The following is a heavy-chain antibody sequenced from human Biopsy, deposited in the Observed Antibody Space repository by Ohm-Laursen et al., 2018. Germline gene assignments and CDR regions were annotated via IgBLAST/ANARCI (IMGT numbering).Heavy chain of an antibody. Sequence: PSQTLSLTCTVSSGSIRTGDYYWTWIRQHPGKGLEWIGSIYYTGNTKYNPSLQSRLSMSVDTSKNQFSLKLSSVTAADTAVYFCARDDDGGYLGNTFDLWGQGRMVTVSS. D-gene: IGHD3-16*01. CDR2: IYYTGNT. J-gene: IGHJ3*01. CDR1: SGSIRTGDYY. CDR3: ARDDDGGYLGNTFDL. V-gene: IGHV4-31*03.